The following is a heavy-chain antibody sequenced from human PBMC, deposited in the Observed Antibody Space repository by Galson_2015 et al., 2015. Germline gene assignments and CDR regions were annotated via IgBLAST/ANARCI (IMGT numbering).Heavy chain of an antibody. CDR2: INSDGSST. Sequence: SLRLSCAASGFTFSSYGMHWVRQAPGKGLVWVSRINSDGSSTSYADSVKGRFTISRDNAKNTLYLQMNSLRAEDTAVYYCARGSYSGDDRENLPFDYWGQGTLVTVSS. CDR1: GFTFSSYG. J-gene: IGHJ4*02. V-gene: IGHV3-74*01. CDR3: ARGSYSGDDRENLPFDY. D-gene: IGHD5-12*01.